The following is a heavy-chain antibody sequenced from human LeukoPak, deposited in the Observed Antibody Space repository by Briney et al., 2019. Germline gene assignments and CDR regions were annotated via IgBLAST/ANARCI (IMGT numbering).Heavy chain of an antibody. J-gene: IGHJ4*02. CDR2: INPSGGST. CDR3: ARAGSSGYYRN. D-gene: IGHD3-22*01. Sequence: ASVKVSCKASGYTFTSYYMYWVRQAPGQGLEWMGIINPSGGSTSYAQKFQGRVTMTRDTSTSTVYMELSSLRSEDTAVYYCARAGSSGYYRNWGQGTLVTVSS. CDR1: GYTFTSYY. V-gene: IGHV1-46*01.